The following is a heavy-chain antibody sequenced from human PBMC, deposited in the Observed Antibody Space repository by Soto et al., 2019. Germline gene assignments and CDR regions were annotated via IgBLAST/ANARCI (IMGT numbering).Heavy chain of an antibody. CDR3: AREGYSSGSLYNWFDP. D-gene: IGHD6-19*01. Sequence: SVKVSCKASGGTFSCYAISWVRQAPGQGLEWMGGIIPIFGTANYAQKFQGRVTITADESTSTAYMELSSLRSEDTAVYYCAREGYSSGSLYNWFDPWGQGTLVTVSS. CDR2: IIPIFGTA. J-gene: IGHJ5*02. V-gene: IGHV1-69*13. CDR1: GGTFSCYA.